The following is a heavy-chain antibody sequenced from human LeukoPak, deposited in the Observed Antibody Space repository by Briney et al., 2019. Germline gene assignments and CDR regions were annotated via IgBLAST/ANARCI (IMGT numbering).Heavy chain of an antibody. CDR3: ARAGAWQIDP. CDR2: VFYTGSS. J-gene: IGHJ5*02. CDR1: GGSINSYY. D-gene: IGHD3-10*01. Sequence: SETLSLTCTVSGGSINSYYWSWIRQPPGKGLEWIGHVFYTGSSNCNPSLKSRVTISLDRSKNQFSLRLTSVTAADTAVYYCARAGAWQIDPWGQGTLVTVSS. V-gene: IGHV4-59*01.